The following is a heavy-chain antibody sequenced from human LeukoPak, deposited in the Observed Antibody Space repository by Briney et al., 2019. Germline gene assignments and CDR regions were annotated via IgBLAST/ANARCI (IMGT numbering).Heavy chain of an antibody. D-gene: IGHD6-13*01. CDR2: ISSSGSTI. Sequence: GGSLRLSCAASGFTFSSYAMSWVRQAPGKGLEWVSYISSSGSTIYYADSVKGRFTISRDNAKNSLYLQMNSLRAEDTAVYYCATDSGYSRYYFDYWGQGTLVTVSS. CDR3: ATDSGYSRYYFDY. J-gene: IGHJ4*02. CDR1: GFTFSSYA. V-gene: IGHV3-48*03.